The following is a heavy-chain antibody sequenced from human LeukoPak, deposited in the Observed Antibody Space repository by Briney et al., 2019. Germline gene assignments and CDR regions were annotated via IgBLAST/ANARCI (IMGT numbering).Heavy chain of an antibody. D-gene: IGHD6-13*01. CDR1: GYTFTSYD. CDR2: INPNSGGT. CDR3: VFHSSSWYSGQYYFDY. J-gene: IGHJ4*02. V-gene: IGHV1-2*02. Sequence: WASVKVSCKASGYTFTSYDINWVRQATGQGLEWMGWINPNSGGTNYAQKFQGRVTMTRDTSISTAYMELSRLRSDDTAVYYCVFHSSSWYSGQYYFDYWGQGTLVTVSS.